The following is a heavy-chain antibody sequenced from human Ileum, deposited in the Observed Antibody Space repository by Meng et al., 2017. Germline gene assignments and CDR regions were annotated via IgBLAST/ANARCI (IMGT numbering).Heavy chain of an antibody. CDR3: AKGGRSCGYKDSLSYAL. J-gene: IGHJ4*02. CDR2: INPNTGDT. CDR1: GYTFTDYH. D-gene: IGHD3-22*01. V-gene: IGHV1-2*02. Sequence: ASVKVSCKASGYTFTDYHVHWVRQAPGQGLEWMGAINPNTGDTKYAQKFQGRFTMTWNTTFSTGYMELSRLRSDDPAAYFCAKGGRSCGYKDSLSYALWGQGTLVTVSS.